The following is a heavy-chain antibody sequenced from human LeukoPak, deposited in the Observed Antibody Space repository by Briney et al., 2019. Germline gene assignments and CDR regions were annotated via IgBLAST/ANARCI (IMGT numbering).Heavy chain of an antibody. Sequence: GASVKVSCKASGYTFTSYGISWVRQAPGQGLEWMGWISAYNGNTNYAQKLQGRVTMTTDTSTSTAYMELRSLRSDDTAVYYCARPLGTDPSPYCGGDCYSFDLWGRGTLVTVSS. D-gene: IGHD2-21*02. CDR3: ARPLGTDPSPYCGGDCYSFDL. V-gene: IGHV1-18*01. CDR1: GYTFTSYG. J-gene: IGHJ2*01. CDR2: ISAYNGNT.